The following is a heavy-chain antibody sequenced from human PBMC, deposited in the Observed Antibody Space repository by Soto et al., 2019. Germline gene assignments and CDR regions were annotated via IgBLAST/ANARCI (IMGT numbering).Heavy chain of an antibody. Sequence: PGESLKISCKGSGYSFTSYWISWVRQMPGKGLGWMGRIDPSDSYTNYSPSFQGHVTISADKSISTAYLQWSSLKASDTAMYYCASRSMAAAAYWYYGMDVWGQGTTVTVSS. CDR3: ASRSMAAAAYWYYGMDV. V-gene: IGHV5-10-1*01. CDR1: GYSFTSYW. D-gene: IGHD6-13*01. CDR2: IDPSDSYT. J-gene: IGHJ6*02.